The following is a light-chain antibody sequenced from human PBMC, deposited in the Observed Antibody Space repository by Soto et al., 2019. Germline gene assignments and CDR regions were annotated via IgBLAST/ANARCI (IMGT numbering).Light chain of an antibody. Sequence: DIVMTQSPDSLAVSLGERATMNCKCSRSVLYKSNNKNHLAWYQQKPGQPPQLIIYWASTRESEVPERFSGSGSGTDFTLTISSLEAEDVAFYWCQQYFDVPFTFGGGTKVEI. CDR2: WAS. CDR3: QQYFDVPFT. J-gene: IGKJ4*01. V-gene: IGKV4-1*01. CDR1: RSVLYKSNNKNH.